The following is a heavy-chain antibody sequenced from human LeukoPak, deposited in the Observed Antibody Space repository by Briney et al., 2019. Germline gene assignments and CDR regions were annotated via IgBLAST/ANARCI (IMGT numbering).Heavy chain of an antibody. CDR1: RFTFRRYE. V-gene: IGHV3-48*03. D-gene: IGHD3-10*01. Sequence: GGSLRLSCEASRFTFRRYEMNWVRQAPGMGREGVSYISSSGNTIYYADSVKRRFTISRDNAKHSLYLQMNSLRAEDTAVYYCAKVTIRGVPNDAFDIWGQGTMVTVSS. CDR2: ISSSGNTI. CDR3: AKVTIRGVPNDAFDI. J-gene: IGHJ3*02.